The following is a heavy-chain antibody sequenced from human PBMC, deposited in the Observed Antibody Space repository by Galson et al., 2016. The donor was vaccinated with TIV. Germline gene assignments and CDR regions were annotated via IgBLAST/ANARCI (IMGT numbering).Heavy chain of an antibody. D-gene: IGHD3-22*01. J-gene: IGHJ4*02. CDR1: GFTLSDYY. V-gene: IGHV3-11*01. CDR3: AKMDSSGFDYVRRFDF. CDR2: INYSGSPK. Sequence: SLRLSCAASGFTLSDYYMSWIRQAPGKGLEWLSYINYSGSPKYDADPMKGRLTISRDIAKNSMYLQMSSLRADDTAVYFCAKMDSSGFDYVRRFDFWGQGTLATVSS.